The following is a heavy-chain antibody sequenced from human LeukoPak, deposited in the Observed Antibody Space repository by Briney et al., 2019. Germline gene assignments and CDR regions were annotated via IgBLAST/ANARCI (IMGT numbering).Heavy chain of an antibody. CDR2: ISSSGSTI. J-gene: IGHJ4*02. V-gene: IGHV3-11*01. CDR1: GFTFSDYY. Sequence: PGGSLRLSCAASGFTFSDYYMSWIGQAPGKGLEWVSYISSSGSTIYYADSVKGRFTISRDNAKNSLYLQMNSLRAEDTAVYYCARVGVTTVTNRHFDYWGQGTLVTVSS. D-gene: IGHD4-17*01. CDR3: ARVGVTTVTNRHFDY.